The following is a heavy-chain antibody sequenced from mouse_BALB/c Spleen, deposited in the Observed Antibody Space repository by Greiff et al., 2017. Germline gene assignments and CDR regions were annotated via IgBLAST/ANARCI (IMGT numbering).Heavy chain of an antibody. CDR3: ARRRDNGNAGFAC. J-gene: IGHJ3*01. Sequence: VKLMESGAELMKPGASVKISCKATGYTFSSYWIEWVKQRPGHGLEWIGEILPGSGSTNYNEKFKGKATFTADTSSNTAYMQLSSLTSEDSAVYYCARRRDNGNAGFACWGQGTLVTVSA. D-gene: IGHD2-1*01. V-gene: IGHV1-9*01. CDR1: GYTFSSYW. CDR2: ILPGSGST.